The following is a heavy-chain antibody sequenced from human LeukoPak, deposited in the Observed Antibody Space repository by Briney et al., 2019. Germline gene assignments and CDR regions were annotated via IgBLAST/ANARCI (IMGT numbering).Heavy chain of an antibody. D-gene: IGHD2-2*01. CDR1: GFTFSSYW. CDR2: IKQDESEK. J-gene: IGHJ4*02. V-gene: IGHV3-7*01. CDR3: VRLGLGHCSSTNCYLESPEWNY. Sequence: GGSLRLSCAASGFTFSSYWMSWVRQAPGKGLEWVANIKQDESEKYYVGSVKGRFTISRDNAKSSLYLQMNSLRAEDTAVYYCVRLGLGHCSSTNCYLESPEWNYWGQGTLVTVSS.